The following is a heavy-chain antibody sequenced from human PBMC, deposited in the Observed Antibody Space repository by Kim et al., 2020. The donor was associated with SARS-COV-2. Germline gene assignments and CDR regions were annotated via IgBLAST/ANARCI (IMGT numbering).Heavy chain of an antibody. D-gene: IGHD5-18*01. CDR3: VRVRYNSGSDYFDY. V-gene: IGHV3-64*01. J-gene: IGHJ4*02. Sequence: GGSLRLSCAASGFIFSATGMHWVRQAPGKGLEYVAAISTNGDTTYYGKSVKDRFTISRDDSKNTLYLQMGSLRAEDTAVYFCVRVRYNSGSDYFDYWGQGTLVTVSS. CDR2: ISTNGDTT. CDR1: GFIFSATG.